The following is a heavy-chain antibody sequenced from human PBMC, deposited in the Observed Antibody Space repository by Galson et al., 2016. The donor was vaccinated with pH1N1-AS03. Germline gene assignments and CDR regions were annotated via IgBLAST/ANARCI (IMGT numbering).Heavy chain of an antibody. D-gene: IGHD3-16*01. V-gene: IGHV1-3*01. Sequence: SVKVSCKASGYSFTRYAVHWVRQAPGQRLEWMGWINPVNGNTKYSQKFQGRVTITRDTSATTVYMELSSLRSEDTAVYYCARGLSRLGDYGYWGQGTLVTVSS. CDR3: ARGLSRLGDYGY. CDR1: GYSFTRYA. J-gene: IGHJ4*02. CDR2: INPVNGNT.